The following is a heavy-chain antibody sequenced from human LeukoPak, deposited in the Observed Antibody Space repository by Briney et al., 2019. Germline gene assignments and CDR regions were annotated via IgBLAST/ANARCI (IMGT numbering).Heavy chain of an antibody. D-gene: IGHD3-22*01. Sequence: SETLSLTCTVSGGSISSSSYSWGWIRQPTGQELEWIGTIYYSGSTYYNPSLKSRVTISEDTSKNQFSLNLSSVTAADTAVYYCARYASSGYYRYYFDYWGQGTLVTVSS. CDR2: IYYSGST. J-gene: IGHJ4*02. CDR3: ARYASSGYYRYYFDY. CDR1: GGSISSSSYS. V-gene: IGHV4-39*01.